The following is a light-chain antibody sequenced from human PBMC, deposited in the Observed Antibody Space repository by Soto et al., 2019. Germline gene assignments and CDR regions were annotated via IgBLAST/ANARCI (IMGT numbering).Light chain of an antibody. Sequence: EIVMTQSTATLSVSPGEGATLSCRASQSVSSNLAWYQQKPGQAPRLLIYGASTRATGIPARFSGSGSGTEFTLTISSLQSGDSAVYYCQQYNNWPRTFGQGTKVDIK. CDR2: GAS. J-gene: IGKJ1*01. V-gene: IGKV3-15*01. CDR3: QQYNNWPRT. CDR1: QSVSSN.